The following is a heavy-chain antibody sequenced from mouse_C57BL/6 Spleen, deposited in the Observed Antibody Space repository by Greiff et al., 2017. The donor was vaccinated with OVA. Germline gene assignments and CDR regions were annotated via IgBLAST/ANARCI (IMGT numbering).Heavy chain of an antibody. CDR2: ISDGGSYT. CDR1: GFTFSSYA. CDR3: ARAYSIYLCYFDF. J-gene: IGHJ1*03. Sequence: EVQLVESGGGLVKPGGSLKLSCAASGFTFSSYAMSWVRQTPEKRLEWVATISDGGSYTYYPDNVKGRFTISRDNAKNNLYLQMSHLKSEDTAMYYCARAYSIYLCYFDFWGTGTTLTVSS. D-gene: IGHD2-5*01. V-gene: IGHV5-4*01.